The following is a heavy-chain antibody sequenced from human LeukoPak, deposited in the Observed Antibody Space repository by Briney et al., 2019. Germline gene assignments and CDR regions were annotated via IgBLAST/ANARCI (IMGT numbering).Heavy chain of an antibody. D-gene: IGHD5-18*01. CDR1: GGSISSRSHY. CDR2: MYYSGSA. V-gene: IGHV4-39*01. Sequence: SETLSLTCTVSGGSISSRSHYWVWIRQPPGKRLEWMGDMYYSGSAYYNPSLKSRVTISVDTSKNQFSLNLSSVTAADTAVYYCARLFGYSYGFTDSWGQGTLVTVSS. J-gene: IGHJ4*02. CDR3: ARLFGYSYGFTDS.